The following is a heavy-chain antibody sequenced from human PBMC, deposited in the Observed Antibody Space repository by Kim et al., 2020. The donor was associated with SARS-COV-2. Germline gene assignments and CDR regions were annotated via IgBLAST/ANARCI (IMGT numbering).Heavy chain of an antibody. Sequence: GGSLRLSCAASGFTFSSYWMSWVRQAPGKGLEWVANIKQDGSEKYYVDSVKGRFTISRDNAKNSLYLQMNSLRAEDTAVYYCARQSVVPAANWFDPWGQGTLVTVSS. CDR1: GFTFSSYW. CDR3: ARQSVVPAANWFDP. CDR2: IKQDGSEK. D-gene: IGHD2-2*01. V-gene: IGHV3-7*03. J-gene: IGHJ5*02.